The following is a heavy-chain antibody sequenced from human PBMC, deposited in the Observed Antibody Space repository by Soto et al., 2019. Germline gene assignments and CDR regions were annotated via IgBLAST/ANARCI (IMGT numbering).Heavy chain of an antibody. V-gene: IGHV1-2*02. CDR2: INPNSGGT. CDR1: GYTFTGYY. Sequence: QVQLVQSGAEVKKPGASVKVSCKASGYTFTGYYMHWVRQAPGQGLEWMGWINPNSGGTNYAQKFQGRVTMTRDTSISTAYMELSRLRSDDTAVYYCARGGFTAMVQGGFGMDVWGQGTTVTVSS. CDR3: ARGGFTAMVQGGFGMDV. J-gene: IGHJ6*02. D-gene: IGHD5-18*01.